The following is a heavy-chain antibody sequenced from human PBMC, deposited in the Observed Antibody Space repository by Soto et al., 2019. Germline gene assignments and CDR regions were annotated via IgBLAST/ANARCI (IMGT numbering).Heavy chain of an antibody. CDR3: ARSLSRDSSGYPQFDY. CDR2: IYYSGST. CDR1: GGSISSGGYY. D-gene: IGHD3-22*01. Sequence: SETLSLTCTVSGGSISSGGYYWSWIRQHPGKGLEWIGYIYYSGSTYYNPSLKSRVTISVDTSKNQFSLKLSSVTAADTAVYYCARSLSRDSSGYPQFDYWGQGTLVTVSS. V-gene: IGHV4-31*03. J-gene: IGHJ4*02.